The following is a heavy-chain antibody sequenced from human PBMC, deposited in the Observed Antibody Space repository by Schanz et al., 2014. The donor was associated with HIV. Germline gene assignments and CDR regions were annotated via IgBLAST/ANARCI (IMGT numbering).Heavy chain of an antibody. Sequence: QVQLAESGGGVVQPGRSLRLSCAASGFTFSTYGMHWVRQGPGKGLEWEAFISYDGSNKYYADSGKGRFTISRDNSKNTLFLQMNSLRGEDTAVYYCARVANWDYYGMDVWGQGTTVIVSS. D-gene: IGHD3-16*01. CDR2: ISYDGSNK. CDR1: GFTFSTYG. V-gene: IGHV3-30*03. CDR3: ARVANWDYYGMDV. J-gene: IGHJ6*02.